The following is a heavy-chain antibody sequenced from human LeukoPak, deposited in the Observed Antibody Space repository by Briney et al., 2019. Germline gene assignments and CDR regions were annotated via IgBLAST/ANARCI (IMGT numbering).Heavy chain of an antibody. J-gene: IGHJ4*02. Sequence: PSGTLSLTCAVSGASISSSNWWSWVRQPPGKGLEWIGSIDYRERTTYNPSLKSRVAISADTSKNQFSLQLSSVTVTDTALYYCANYVSRTMRDYWGQGTLVTVSS. CDR3: ANYVSRTMRDY. CDR2: IDYRERT. D-gene: IGHD3-16*01. CDR1: GASISSSNW. V-gene: IGHV4-4*02.